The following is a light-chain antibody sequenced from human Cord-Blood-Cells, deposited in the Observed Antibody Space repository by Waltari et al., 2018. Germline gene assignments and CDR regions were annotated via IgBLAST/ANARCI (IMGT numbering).Light chain of an antibody. CDR3: QQSYSTPLT. CDR1: QSISSY. Sequence: DIQLTHSPSSLSASVGDRVTITCRASQSISSYLNWYQQKPGKAPKLLIYAASSLQSGVPSRFSGSGSATDFTLTISSLQPEDFATYYCQQSYSTPLTFGGRNTVEIK. CDR2: AAS. J-gene: IGKJ4*01. V-gene: IGKV1-39*01.